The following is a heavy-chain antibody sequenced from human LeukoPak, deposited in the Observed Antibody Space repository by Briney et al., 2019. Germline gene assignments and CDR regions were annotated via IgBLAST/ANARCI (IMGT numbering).Heavy chain of an antibody. J-gene: IGHJ4*02. D-gene: IGHD5-18*01. CDR2: ISWDGGST. CDR1: GFTFDDYA. Sequence: PGGSLRLSCAASGFTFDDYAMHWVRQAPGKGLEWVSLISWDGGSTYYADSVKGRFTISRGNSKNSLYLQMNSLRAEDTALYYCAKDISKEWDTAMGLFDYWGQGTLVTVSS. V-gene: IGHV3-43D*03. CDR3: AKDISKEWDTAMGLFDY.